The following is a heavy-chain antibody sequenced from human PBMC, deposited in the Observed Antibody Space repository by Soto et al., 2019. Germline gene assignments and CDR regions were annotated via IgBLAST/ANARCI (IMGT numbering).Heavy chain of an antibody. CDR2: IWYDGSNK. J-gene: IGHJ4*02. V-gene: IGHV3-33*01. D-gene: IGHD4-17*01. CDR1: GFTFSSYG. CDR3: ARDGVSPTTVTAYYFDY. Sequence: GGSLRLSCAASGFTFSSYGMHWVRQAPGKGLEWVAVIWYDGSNKYYADSVKGRFTISRDNSKNTLYLQMNSLRAEDTAVYYCARDGVSPTTVTAYYFDYWGQGTLVTVSS.